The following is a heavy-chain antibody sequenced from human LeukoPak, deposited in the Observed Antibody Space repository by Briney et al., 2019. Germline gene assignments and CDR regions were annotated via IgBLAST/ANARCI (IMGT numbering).Heavy chain of an antibody. CDR2: IYPGDSDT. J-gene: IGHJ3*02. CDR1: GYSFTSYW. Sequence: GESLKISCKGSGYSFTSYWIGWVRQMPGKGLEWMGIIYPGDSDTRYSPSFQGQVTISADKSISTAYLQWSSLKASDTAMYYCARGIVVVPAAIGSAAFDIWGQGTMVTVSS. CDR3: ARGIVVVPAAIGSAAFDI. V-gene: IGHV5-51*01. D-gene: IGHD2-2*01.